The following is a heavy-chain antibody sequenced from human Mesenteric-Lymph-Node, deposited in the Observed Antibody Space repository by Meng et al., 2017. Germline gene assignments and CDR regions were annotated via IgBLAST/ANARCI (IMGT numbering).Heavy chain of an antibody. CDR3: ARGSSLAGYQRFDP. D-gene: IGHD5-18*01. CDR1: GYSISSGYY. Sequence: SETLSLTCTVSGYSISSGYYWGWIRQPPGKGLEWIGSIYHSGSTYYNPSLKSRVTISVDTSKNQFSLKLSSVTAADTAVYYCARGSSLAGYQRFDPWGQGTLVTVSS. J-gene: IGHJ5*02. CDR2: IYHSGST. V-gene: IGHV4-38-2*02.